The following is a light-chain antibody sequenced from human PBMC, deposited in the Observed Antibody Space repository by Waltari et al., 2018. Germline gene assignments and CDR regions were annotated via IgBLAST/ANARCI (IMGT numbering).Light chain of an antibody. CDR3: TSYTSSITYV. V-gene: IGLV2-14*01. J-gene: IGLJ1*01. Sequence: QSALTQPASVSGSPGQSITISCTGTSSDVGGYNYVSWYQQHPGKAPKLMIYEVNNRPSGVSDRFSGSKSGHTASLTISGLQAEDEADYYCTSYTSSITYVFGTGTKVTVL. CDR2: EVN. CDR1: SSDVGGYNY.